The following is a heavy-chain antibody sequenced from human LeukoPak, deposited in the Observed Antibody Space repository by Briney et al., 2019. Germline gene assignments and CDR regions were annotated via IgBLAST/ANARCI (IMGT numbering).Heavy chain of an antibody. CDR3: ATSGSGSYYVS. CDR2: ISGSGGST. V-gene: IGHV3-23*01. J-gene: IGHJ5*02. CDR1: GFTFSSYA. D-gene: IGHD3-10*01. Sequence: PGGSLRLSCAASGFTFSSYAMSWVRQAPGKGLEWVSAISGSGGSTNYTDSVKGRFTISRDNSKNTLYLQMNSLRAEDTAVYYYATSGSGSYYVSWGQGTLVTVSS.